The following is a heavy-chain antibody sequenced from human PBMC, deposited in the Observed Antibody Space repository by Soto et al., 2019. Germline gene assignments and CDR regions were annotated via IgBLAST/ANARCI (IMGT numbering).Heavy chain of an antibody. V-gene: IGHV3-23*01. CDR3: AKDPEETAIAYYYDCMDV. Sequence: EVQLLESGGGLVQPGGSLSLSCAASGFTFSSYAMSWVRQAPGKGLEWVSAISGSGGSTYYADSVKSRFTISIDNSKNTLYLHMNSLSAEDTAVYYCAKDPEETAIAYYYDCMDVSGQGTTVTVSS. CDR2: ISGSGGST. CDR1: GFTFSSYA. D-gene: IGHD5-18*01. J-gene: IGHJ6*02.